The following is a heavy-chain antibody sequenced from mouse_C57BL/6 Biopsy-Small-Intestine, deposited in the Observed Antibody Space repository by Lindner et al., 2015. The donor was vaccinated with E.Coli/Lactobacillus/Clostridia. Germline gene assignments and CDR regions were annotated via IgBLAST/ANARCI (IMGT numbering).Heavy chain of an antibody. J-gene: IGHJ2*01. CDR2: ISPGSGGT. CDR3: VCLHYTGFNYEYSDY. CDR1: GYVFTSYL. Sequence: VQLQESGGELVRPGTSVKVSCKASGYVFTSYLIEWVKQRPGQGLEWIGVISPGSGGTNFNEKFRGKATLTADISSSTAYMQLSNLTSEDSAVYFCVCLHYTGFNYEYSDYWGQGTALTVSS. D-gene: IGHD1-2*01. V-gene: IGHV1-54*01.